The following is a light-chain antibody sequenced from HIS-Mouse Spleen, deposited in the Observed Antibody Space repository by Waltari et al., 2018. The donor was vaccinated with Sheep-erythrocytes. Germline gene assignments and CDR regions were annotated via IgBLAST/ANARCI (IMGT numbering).Light chain of an antibody. V-gene: IGLV3-10*01. CDR2: EDS. CDR1: ALPKKY. CDR3: YSTDSSGNHYV. Sequence: SYELTQPPSVSVSPGQPARITCSGDALPKKYAYWYQQKSGQAPVLVIYEDSKRPSGIPGRFSGSSSGTMATLTISGAQVEDEADYYCYSTDSSGNHYVFGTGTKVTVL. J-gene: IGLJ1*01.